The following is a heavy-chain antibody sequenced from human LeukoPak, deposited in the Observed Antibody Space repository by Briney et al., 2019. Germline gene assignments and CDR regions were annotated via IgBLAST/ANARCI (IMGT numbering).Heavy chain of an antibody. V-gene: IGHV3-49*04. CDR1: GFTFGDHA. D-gene: IGHD5-24*01. Sequence: GGSLRLSCITSGFTFGDHAMSWVRQAPGKGLDWVGFIRSKGYGGTTEYAASVKGRFTISRDDSKSIAYLQMNSLKSEDTAVYYCTRGPTGRWLHYGMDVWGQGTTVIVSS. CDR2: IRSKGYGGTT. J-gene: IGHJ6*02. CDR3: TRGPTGRWLHYGMDV.